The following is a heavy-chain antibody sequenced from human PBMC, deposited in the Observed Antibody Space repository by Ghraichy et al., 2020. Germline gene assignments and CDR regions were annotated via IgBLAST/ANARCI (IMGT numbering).Heavy chain of an antibody. D-gene: IGHD1-26*01. V-gene: IGHV3-48*01. CDR2: ITGSSRGI. CDR3: VRSLTQWEG. Sequence: GGSLRLSCAASGFTFSDSTMNWVRQAPGKGLEWVSSITGSSRGIYYADSVKGRFTISRNNAKSSLSLQIDSLTVEDTAVYYCVRSLTQWEGWGQGTLVNVSS. CDR1: GFTFSDST. J-gene: IGHJ4*02.